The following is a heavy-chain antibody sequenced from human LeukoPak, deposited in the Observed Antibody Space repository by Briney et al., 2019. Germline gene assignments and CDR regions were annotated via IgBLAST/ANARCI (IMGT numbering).Heavy chain of an antibody. CDR3: ARAGYTISSYRFDY. V-gene: IGHV4-4*07. Sequence: SETLSLTCSVSGGSINSYWWSWIRQPAGKGLEFIGRIYTTGRTNYNPSLKSRVSMSVDTSKNKISLELRSVTAADTAVYFCARAGYTISSYRFDYWGQGALVTVSS. D-gene: IGHD3-16*02. CDR2: IYTTGRT. CDR1: GGSINSYW. J-gene: IGHJ4*02.